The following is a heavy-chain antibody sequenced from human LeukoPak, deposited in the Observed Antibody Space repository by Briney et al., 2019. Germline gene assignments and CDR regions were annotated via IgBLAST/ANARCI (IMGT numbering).Heavy chain of an antibody. D-gene: IGHD3-22*01. CDR2: INQDGSEI. CDR3: ARDQGSMIVVRTTTWFFDL. Sequence: PGGSLRLSSAPSGFTFSNYWMSWVREAPGRGLEWLANINQDGSEIYYVDSVKGRFTISRDNGKNSLYLQINSLRADDTAVYYCARDQGSMIVVRTTTWFFDLWGRGTLVTVSS. J-gene: IGHJ2*01. CDR1: GFTFSNYW. V-gene: IGHV3-7*01.